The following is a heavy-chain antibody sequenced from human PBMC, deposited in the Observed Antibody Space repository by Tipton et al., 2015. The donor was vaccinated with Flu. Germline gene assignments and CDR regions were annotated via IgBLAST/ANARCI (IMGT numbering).Heavy chain of an antibody. Sequence: LSCAVYGGSFSGYYWSWIRQPPGKGLEWIGEINHSGSTNYNPSLKSRVTISVDTSKNQFSLKLSSVTAADTAVYYCASLTVTTGYYYGMDVWGQGTTVTVSS. CDR3: ASLTVTTGYYYGMDV. CDR2: INHSGST. D-gene: IGHD4-11*01. CDR1: GGSFSGYY. J-gene: IGHJ6*02. V-gene: IGHV4-34*01.